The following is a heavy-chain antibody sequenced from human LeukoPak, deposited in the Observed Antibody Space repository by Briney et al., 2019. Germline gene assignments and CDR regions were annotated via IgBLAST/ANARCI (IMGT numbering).Heavy chain of an antibody. D-gene: IGHD5-18*01. V-gene: IGHV1-2*06. CDR1: GYTFTGYY. CDR3: ARERGRGYSYGYRYGFDY. Sequence: ASVKVSCKASGYTFTGYYMHWVRQAPGQGLEWMGRINPNSGGTNYAQKFQGRLTMTRDTSISTAYMELSRLRSDDTAVYYCARERGRGYSYGYRYGFDYWGQGTLVTVSS. J-gene: IGHJ4*02. CDR2: INPNSGGT.